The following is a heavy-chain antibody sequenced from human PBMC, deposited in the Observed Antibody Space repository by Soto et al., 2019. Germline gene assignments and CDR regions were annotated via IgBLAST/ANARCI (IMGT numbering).Heavy chain of an antibody. V-gene: IGHV1-69-2*01. J-gene: IGHJ5*01. CDR3: ATVKTRSSWFEP. Sequence: EVQLVQSGAEVKKPGATVKISCTASGYTFTDFCMHWVQQAPGKGLEWMGLVNPETGETIYAEKFQGRVTITADTSTDTAYRELSRLRSGDGAVYYCATVKTRSSWFEPLGQGTLVTGPS. CDR1: GYTFTDFC. D-gene: IGHD6-13*01. CDR2: VNPETGET.